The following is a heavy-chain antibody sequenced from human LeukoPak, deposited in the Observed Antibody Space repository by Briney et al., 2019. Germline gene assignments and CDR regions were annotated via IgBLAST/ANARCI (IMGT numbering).Heavy chain of an antibody. CDR3: ATLGYSSGWYGIDY. CDR1: GFTLSSYE. V-gene: IGHV3-48*03. D-gene: IGHD6-19*01. J-gene: IGHJ4*02. Sequence: PGGSLRLSCAASGFTLSSYEMNWVRQAPGKGLEWVSYISSSGSTIYYADSVEGRFTISRDNAKNSLYLQMNSLRAEDTAVYYCATLGYSSGWYGIDYWGQGTLVTVSS. CDR2: ISSSGSTI.